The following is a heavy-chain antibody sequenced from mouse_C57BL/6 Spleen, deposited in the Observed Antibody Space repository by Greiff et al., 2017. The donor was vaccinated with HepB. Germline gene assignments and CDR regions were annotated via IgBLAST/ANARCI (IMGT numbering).Heavy chain of an antibody. Sequence: QVQLQQPGAELVKPGASVKMSCKASGYTFTSYWITWVKQRPGQGLEWIGDIYPGSGSTNYNEKFKSKATLTVDTSSSTAYMQLSSLTSEESAVYYCARGRDAPYGYGFAYWGQGTLVTVSA. CDR1: GYTFTSYW. CDR3: ARGRDAPYGYGFAY. D-gene: IGHD2-2*01. V-gene: IGHV1-55*01. J-gene: IGHJ3*01. CDR2: IYPGSGST.